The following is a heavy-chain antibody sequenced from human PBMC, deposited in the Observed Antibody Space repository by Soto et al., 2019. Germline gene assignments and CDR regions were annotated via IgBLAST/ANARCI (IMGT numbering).Heavy chain of an antibody. J-gene: IGHJ4*02. CDR3: AHFRGGGNSPLGDY. V-gene: IGHV2-5*02. Sequence: QITLKESGPTLVKSTQTLTLTCTFSGFSLTTSEVGVGWIRQPPGKALEWLAITYWDDEKRYSSSLKSRLTITKDTSRNQVVLTMTSMDPVDTGTYYCAHFRGGGNSPLGDYWGQGTLVTVSS. CDR1: GFSLTTSEVG. CDR2: TYWDDEK. D-gene: IGHD2-21*01.